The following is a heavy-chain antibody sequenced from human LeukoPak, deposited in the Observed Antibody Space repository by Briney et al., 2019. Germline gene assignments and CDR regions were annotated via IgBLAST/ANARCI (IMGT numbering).Heavy chain of an antibody. Sequence: PSETLSLTCAVYGVSFSGYYWSWIRQPPGKGLEWIGEINHSGSTNYNPSLKSRVTISVDTSKNQFSLKLSSVTAANTAVYYCARGYYMDVWGKGTTVTVSS. V-gene: IGHV4-34*01. J-gene: IGHJ6*03. CDR1: GVSFSGYY. CDR2: INHSGST. CDR3: ARGYYMDV.